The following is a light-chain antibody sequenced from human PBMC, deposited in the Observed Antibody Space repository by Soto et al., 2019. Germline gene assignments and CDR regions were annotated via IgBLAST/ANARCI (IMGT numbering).Light chain of an antibody. J-gene: IGLJ2*01. CDR2: QDT. CDR3: QAWDGSTVV. CDR1: RLGNKY. Sequence: SYELSQPPSLSMSPGQTASIPCSGDRLGNKYVCWYQQKPGQSPVLVIYQDTKRPSGIPERFSGSNSGNTATLTISGTQAMDEADYYCQAWDGSTVVFGGGTKLTVL. V-gene: IGLV3-1*01.